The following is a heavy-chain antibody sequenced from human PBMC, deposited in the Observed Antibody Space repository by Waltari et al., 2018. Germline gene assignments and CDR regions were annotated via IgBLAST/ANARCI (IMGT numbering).Heavy chain of an antibody. V-gene: IGHV1-2*02. D-gene: IGHD3-3*01. Sequence: QVHLVQSGAEVKHPGPQVRAPCKTSGYPFRASSMSWSRHAPGQGLERMGWINPKSGATNPAQKFQGRVTLTRDTSTSTVYMELRGLTSDDTAIYYCARDLFPNFWSGYGFDIWGQGTKVTVSS. CDR3: ARDLFPNFWSGYGFDI. CDR2: INPKSGAT. CDR1: GYPFRASS. J-gene: IGHJ3*02.